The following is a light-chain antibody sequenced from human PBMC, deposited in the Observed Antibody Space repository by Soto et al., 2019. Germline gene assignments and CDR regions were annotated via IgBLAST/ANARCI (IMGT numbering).Light chain of an antibody. CDR3: QQGSHWPPVT. CDR1: QSVSTY. CDR2: DAS. Sequence: EVVLTQSPATLSLSPGERATLSCRASQSVSTYLAWYQQKPGQAPRLLIYDASNRATGIPARFSGSGSGTDFTLTISSLEPEDFAVYYCQQGSHWPPVTFGQGTRLEIK. V-gene: IGKV3-11*01. J-gene: IGKJ5*01.